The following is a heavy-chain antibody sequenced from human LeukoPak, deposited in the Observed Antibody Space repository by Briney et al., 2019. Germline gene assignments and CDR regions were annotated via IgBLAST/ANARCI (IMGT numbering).Heavy chain of an antibody. Sequence: PSQTLSLTCAVSGGSISSGGYSWSWIRQPPGKGLEWVGYIYHSGSTYYNPSLKSRVTISVDRSKNQFSLKLSSVTAADTAVYYCAGFRGNDYGAFDYWGQGTLVTVSS. V-gene: IGHV4-30-2*01. D-gene: IGHD4-17*01. CDR3: AGFRGNDYGAFDY. CDR2: IYHSGST. J-gene: IGHJ4*02. CDR1: GGSISSGGYS.